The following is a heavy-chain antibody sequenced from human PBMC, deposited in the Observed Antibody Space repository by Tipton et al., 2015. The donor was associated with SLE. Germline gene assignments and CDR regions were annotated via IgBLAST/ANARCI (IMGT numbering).Heavy chain of an antibody. CDR2: IYYSGST. Sequence: TLSLTCTVSGGSISSSSYYWGWIRQPPGKGLEWIGSIYYSGSTYYNPSLKSRVTISVDTSKNQFSLKLSSVTAADTAVYYCARGQDSSSAAEEYFDLWGRGTLVTVSS. CDR3: ARGQDSSSAAEEYFDL. V-gene: IGHV4-39*07. D-gene: IGHD2-15*01. J-gene: IGHJ2*01. CDR1: GGSISSSSYY.